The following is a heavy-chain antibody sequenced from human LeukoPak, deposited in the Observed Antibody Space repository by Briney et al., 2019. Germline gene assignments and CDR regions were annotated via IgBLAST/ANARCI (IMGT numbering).Heavy chain of an antibody. CDR1: GFTFISYA. J-gene: IGHJ4*02. CDR3: ATVSSLYNYGSGSHDY. Sequence: GRSLRLSCAASGFTFISYAMHWVRQAPGKGMEWVAVISYDGSNKYYADSVKGRFTISRDNSKNTLYLQMNSLRAEDTAVYYCATVSSLYNYGSGSHDYWGQGTLVTVSS. CDR2: ISYDGSNK. V-gene: IGHV3-30*04. D-gene: IGHD3-10*01.